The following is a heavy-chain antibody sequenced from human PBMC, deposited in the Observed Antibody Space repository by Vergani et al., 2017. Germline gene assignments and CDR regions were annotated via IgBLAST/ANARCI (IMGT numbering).Heavy chain of an antibody. Sequence: QVQLQESGPGLVKPSQTLSLTCTVSGGSISSGSYYWSWIRQPAGKGLEWIGRIYTSGSTNYNPSLKSRVTMSVDTSKNQFSLKLSSVTAADTAVYYCARSYDFWSGYSGGGDAFDIWGQGKMVTVSS. V-gene: IGHV4-61*02. CDR1: GGSISSGSYY. CDR2: IYTSGST. J-gene: IGHJ3*02. CDR3: ARSYDFWSGYSGGGDAFDI. D-gene: IGHD3-3*01.